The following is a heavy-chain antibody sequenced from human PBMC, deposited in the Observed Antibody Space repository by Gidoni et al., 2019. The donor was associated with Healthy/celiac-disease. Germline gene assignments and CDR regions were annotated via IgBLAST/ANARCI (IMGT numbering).Heavy chain of an antibody. V-gene: IGHV4-39*01. CDR2: IYYSGST. J-gene: IGHJ3*02. D-gene: IGHD5-18*01. CDR1: GGSISSSSYY. Sequence: QLQLQASGPGLVKPSETLSLTCTVSGGSISSSSYYWGWIRQPPGKGLEWIGSIYYSGSTYYNPSLKSRVTISVDTSKNQFSLKLSSVTAADTAVYYCASDSYGYKGDIWGQGTMVTVSS. CDR3: ASDSYGYKGDI.